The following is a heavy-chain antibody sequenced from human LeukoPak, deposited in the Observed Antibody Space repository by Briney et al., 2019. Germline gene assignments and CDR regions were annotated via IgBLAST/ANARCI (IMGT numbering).Heavy chain of an antibody. D-gene: IGHD4-17*01. J-gene: IGHJ4*02. CDR1: GFTFSSYG. CDR3: ARGKGVTTVTTDFDY. CDR2: ISYDGSNK. V-gene: IGHV3-30*03. Sequence: PGGSLRLSCAASGFTFSSYGMHWVRQAPGKGLEWVAVISYDGSNKYYADSVKGRFTISRDNSKNTLYLQMNSLRAEDTAVYYCARGKGVTTVTTDFDYWGQGTLVTVSS.